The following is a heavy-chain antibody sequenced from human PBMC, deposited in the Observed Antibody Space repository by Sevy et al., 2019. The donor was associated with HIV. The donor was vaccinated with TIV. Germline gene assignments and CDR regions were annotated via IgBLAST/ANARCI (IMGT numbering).Heavy chain of an antibody. CDR2: ISSGSRYT. V-gene: IGHV3-11*06. Sequence: GGSLRLSCAASGFSFSDYYMTWIRQAPGKGLEWVSYISSGSRYTNYADSVKGRFVISRDNAENSLYLQMSSLRAEDTAVYYCARVRVVAADYYFDYWGQGTLVTVSS. CDR3: ARVRVVAADYYFDY. J-gene: IGHJ4*02. CDR1: GFSFSDYY. D-gene: IGHD6-13*01.